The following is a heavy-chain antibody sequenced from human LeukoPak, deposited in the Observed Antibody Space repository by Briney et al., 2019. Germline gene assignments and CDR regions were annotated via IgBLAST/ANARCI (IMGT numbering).Heavy chain of an antibody. CDR2: IKTDGSIT. J-gene: IGHJ4*02. Sequence: GGSLRLSCAASGFSFSVYWMHWVRQAPGKGPVWVSRIKTDGSITDYADSVKGRFTISRDNSKNSLYLQMNSLRAEDTAVYYCARDQDWNDRGGLDYWGQGTLVIVSS. CDR3: ARDQDWNDRGGLDY. CDR1: GFSFSVYW. D-gene: IGHD1-1*01. V-gene: IGHV3-74*01.